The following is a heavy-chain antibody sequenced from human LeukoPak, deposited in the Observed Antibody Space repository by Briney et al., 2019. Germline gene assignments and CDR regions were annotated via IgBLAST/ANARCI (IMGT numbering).Heavy chain of an antibody. V-gene: IGHV4-34*01. CDR2: INHSGST. CDR3: ARDYGSGMETDAFDI. Sequence: SETLSLTCAVYGGSFSGYYWSWIRQPPGKGLEWIGEINHSGSTNYNPSLKSRVTISVDTSKNQFSLKLSSVTAADTAVYYCARDYGSGMETDAFDIWGQGTMVTVSS. J-gene: IGHJ3*02. CDR1: GGSFSGYY. D-gene: IGHD3-10*01.